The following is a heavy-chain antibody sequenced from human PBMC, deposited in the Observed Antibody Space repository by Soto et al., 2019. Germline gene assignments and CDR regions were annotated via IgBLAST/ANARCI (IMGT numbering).Heavy chain of an antibody. J-gene: IGHJ4*02. CDR1: GGSFSGYY. CDR2: INHSGST. CDR3: ARRNYDILTGYSSYYFDY. Sequence: SETLSLTCAVYGGSFSGYYWSWIRQPPGKGLEWIGEINHSGSTNYNPSLKSRVTISVDTSKNQFSLKLSSVTAADTAVYYCARRNYDILTGYSSYYFDYWGQGNLVTVSS. V-gene: IGHV4-34*01. D-gene: IGHD3-9*01.